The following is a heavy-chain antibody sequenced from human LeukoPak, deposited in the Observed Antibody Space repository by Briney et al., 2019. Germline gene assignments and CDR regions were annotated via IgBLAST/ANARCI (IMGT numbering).Heavy chain of an antibody. CDR3: ARDEGGYDLGVLYYYYYMDV. CDR1: GFTFSSYE. J-gene: IGHJ6*03. D-gene: IGHD5-12*01. CDR2: ISSSGGTI. Sequence: PGGSLRLSCAASGFTFSSYEMNWVRQAPGKGLEWVSYISSSGGTIYYADSVKGRFTISRDNAKNSLYLQMNSLRAEDTAVYYCARDEGGYDLGVLYYYYYMDVWGKGTTVTVSS. V-gene: IGHV3-48*03.